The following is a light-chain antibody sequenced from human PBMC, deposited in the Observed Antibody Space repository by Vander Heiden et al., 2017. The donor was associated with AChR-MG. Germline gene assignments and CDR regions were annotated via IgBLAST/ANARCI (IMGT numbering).Light chain of an antibody. Sequence: SYVLTQPLSASVAPGKTARLTCGGNNIGSKSVHWYHQKPAQAPVAVIFHDSDRPSGIPERFSGSNSGNNATLTTSRVEAGDEADDYCHVWDTSTDNRVFGGGTKLTVL. CDR1: NIGSKS. CDR2: HDS. V-gene: IGLV3-21*04. J-gene: IGLJ3*02. CDR3: HVWDTSTDNRV.